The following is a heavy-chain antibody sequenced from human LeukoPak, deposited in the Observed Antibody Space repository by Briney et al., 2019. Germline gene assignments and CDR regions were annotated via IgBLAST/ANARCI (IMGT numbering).Heavy chain of an antibody. J-gene: IGHJ6*03. CDR3: ARGGSRFGELSTYYYMDV. V-gene: IGHV1-46*01. CDR2: INPSGGST. CDR1: GYTFTSYY. D-gene: IGHD3-10*02. Sequence: ASVKVSCKAFGYTFTSYYMSWVRQAPGQGLEWMGIINPSGGSTSYAQKFQGRVTMTRDTSTSTVYMELSSLRSEDTAVYYCARGGSRFGELSTYYYMDVRGKGTTVTVSS.